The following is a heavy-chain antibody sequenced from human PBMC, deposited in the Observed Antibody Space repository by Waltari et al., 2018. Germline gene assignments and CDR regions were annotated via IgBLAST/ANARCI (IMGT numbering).Heavy chain of an antibody. V-gene: IGHV3-7*01. CDR2: VNEDVGES. Sequence: EVYLVESGGNLVQPGGSLRLSCAASGFTFSTYWMDWVRQAPGKGIEWVANVNEDVGESHYGDSVKARFTISGDNAKNLFSLQMDSLRAEDTAVYYCSVSLNDWGQVTLVTVSS. J-gene: IGHJ4*02. CDR1: GFTFSTYW. CDR3: SVSLND.